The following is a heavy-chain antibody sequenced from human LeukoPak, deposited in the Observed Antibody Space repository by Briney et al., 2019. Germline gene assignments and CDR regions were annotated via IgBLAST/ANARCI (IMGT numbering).Heavy chain of an antibody. CDR1: GGTFSSYA. CDR2: IIPILGIA. CDR3: ARVEWIVAAGKYGMDV. V-gene: IGHV1-69*04. Sequence: GASAKVSCKASGGTFSSYAISWVRQAPGQGLEWMGRIIPILGIANYAQKFQGRVTITADKSTSTAYMELSSLRSEDTAVYYCARVEWIVAAGKYGMDVWGQGTTVTVSS. D-gene: IGHD6-13*01. J-gene: IGHJ6*02.